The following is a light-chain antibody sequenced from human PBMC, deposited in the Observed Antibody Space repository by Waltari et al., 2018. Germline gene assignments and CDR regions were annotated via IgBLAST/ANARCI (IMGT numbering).Light chain of an antibody. CDR3: NSRDSSGSHYV. CDR1: SLRRTY. V-gene: IGLV3-19*01. CDR2: ERN. J-gene: IGLJ1*01. Sequence: SSELTQDPAVSVALGQTVRITCQGDSLRRTYARWYQQKSGQAPILVIYERNTRPSGVPDRFSGSSSGNSASLTITGAQAEDEADYYCNSRDSSGSHYVFGAGTKVTVL.